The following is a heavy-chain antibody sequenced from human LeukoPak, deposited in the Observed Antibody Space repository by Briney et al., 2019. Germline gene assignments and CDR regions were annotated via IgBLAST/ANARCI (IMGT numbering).Heavy chain of an antibody. CDR1: GFAFGSEA. D-gene: IGHD6-13*01. V-gene: IGHV3-23*01. J-gene: IGHJ4*02. CDR2: ISPGGGTT. Sequence: PGGSLRLSCAVSGFAFGSEAMSWVRQSPARGLEWVASISPGGGTTYYADYVKGRFTISRDNSKNSLFVQMNSLRAEDTAVYYCANTPTSSSWYGVGYWGQGTLVTVSS. CDR3: ANTPTSSSWYGVGY.